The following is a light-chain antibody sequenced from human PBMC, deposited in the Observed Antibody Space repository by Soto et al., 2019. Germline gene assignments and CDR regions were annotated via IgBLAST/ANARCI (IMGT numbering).Light chain of an antibody. CDR2: EVS. CDR1: TSDVGGYNY. V-gene: IGLV2-14*01. J-gene: IGLJ1*01. CDR3: LSKSSSISYV. Sequence: QSVLTQPASVSGSPGQSITISCTGTTSDVGGYNYVSWYQQHPGKVPKLLIHEVSNWPSGVSNRFSGSKSGNTASLTISGLQEEDEADYYCLSKSSSISYVFGTGTKLTVL.